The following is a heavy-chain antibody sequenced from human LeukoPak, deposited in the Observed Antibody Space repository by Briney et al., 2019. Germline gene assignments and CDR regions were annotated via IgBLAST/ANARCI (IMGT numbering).Heavy chain of an antibody. Sequence: SETLSLTCTVSGGSTSSYYWSWIRQPPGKGLEWIGYIYCSGSTNYNPSLKSRVTISVDTSKNQFSLKLSSVTAADTAVYYCARQEGYSGYDNFDYWGQGTLVTVSS. J-gene: IGHJ4*02. CDR1: GGSTSSYY. CDR3: ARQEGYSGYDNFDY. V-gene: IGHV4-59*08. D-gene: IGHD5-12*01. CDR2: IYCSGST.